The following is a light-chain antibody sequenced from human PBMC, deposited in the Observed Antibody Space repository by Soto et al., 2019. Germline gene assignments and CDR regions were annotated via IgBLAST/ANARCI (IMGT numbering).Light chain of an antibody. CDR1: QSFSSSY. V-gene: IGKV3-20*01. CDR2: GAS. Sequence: EIVLTQSPGTLSLSPGERATLSCRASQSFSSSYFAWYQQKPGQAPRLLIYGASSRATGIPDRFSGSASGIDFTLTISRLEPEDFAVYFCHQFASSLTFGQGTKVEIK. J-gene: IGKJ1*01. CDR3: HQFASSLT.